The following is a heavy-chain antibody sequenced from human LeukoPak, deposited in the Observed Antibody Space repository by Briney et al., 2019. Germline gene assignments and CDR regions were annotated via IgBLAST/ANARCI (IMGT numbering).Heavy chain of an antibody. V-gene: IGHV3-73*01. D-gene: IGHD2-15*01. CDR3: ARGGVCSGGNCYYYFDY. CDR2: IRSSSHSDAT. Sequence: GGSLRLYCAASGFXFTGSAMHWVRQASGKGLKWVGRIRSSSHSDATAYAESVKGRFTISRDDSKKTAYLQMNSLKTEDTAVYYCARGGVCSGGNCYYYFDYWGQGILVTVSS. CDR1: GFXFTGSA. J-gene: IGHJ4*02.